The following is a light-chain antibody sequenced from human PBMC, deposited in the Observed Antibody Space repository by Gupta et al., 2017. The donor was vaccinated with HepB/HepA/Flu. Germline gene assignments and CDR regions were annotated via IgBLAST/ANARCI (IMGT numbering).Light chain of an antibody. Sequence: IVLTQSPATLSLSPGERATLSCRASQTVSNNLAWYQQKPGQAPRLLIYDASKRATDIPARFSGSGSGIDFTLAISSLEPEDFAVYYCQQRSTWPSLTFGGGTKVEIK. J-gene: IGKJ4*01. CDR2: DAS. V-gene: IGKV3-11*01. CDR3: QQRSTWPSLT. CDR1: QTVSNN.